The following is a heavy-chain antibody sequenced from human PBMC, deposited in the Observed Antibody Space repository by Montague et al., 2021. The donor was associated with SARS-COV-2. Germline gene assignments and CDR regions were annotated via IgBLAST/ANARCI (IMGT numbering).Heavy chain of an antibody. CDR2: TYYRSKWYN. V-gene: IGHV6-1*01. CDR1: GDSVSRNSAT. CDR3: TSGREGNYNVMDV. D-gene: IGHD1-1*01. Sequence: CAISGDSVSRNSATWNWVRQSPSRGLEWLGRTYYRSKWYNDYAVSMRGRVTINPDTSKNQFSLQLNSVTPEDTAIYYCTSGREGNYNVMDVWGQGTTVTVSS. J-gene: IGHJ6*02.